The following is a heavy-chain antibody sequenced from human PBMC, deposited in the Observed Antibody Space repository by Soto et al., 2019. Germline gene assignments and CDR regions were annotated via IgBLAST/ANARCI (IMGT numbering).Heavy chain of an antibody. CDR2: ISGSGGSK. CDR3: AKQDY. CDR1: GFTFSSYA. Sequence: EVQLLESGGGLVQPGGSLRLSCAASGFTFSSYAMRWVRQAPGKGLEWVSVISGSGGSKYYADSVKGRFTISRDNSKNTLNLQMIGVSAEDTAVYYCAKQDYWGQGSLVTVSS. V-gene: IGHV3-23*01. J-gene: IGHJ4*02.